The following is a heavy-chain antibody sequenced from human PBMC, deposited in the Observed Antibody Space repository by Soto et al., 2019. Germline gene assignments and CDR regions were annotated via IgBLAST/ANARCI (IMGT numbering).Heavy chain of an antibody. CDR1: GGSFSGYY. CDR3: ARRGSGSYYRRFDY. Sequence: SETLSLTCAVYGGSFSGYYWSWIRQPPGKGLEWIGEINHSGSTNYNPSLKSRVTISVDTSKNQFSLKLSSVTAADTAVYYCARRGSGSYYRRFDYWGQGTLVTVS. V-gene: IGHV4-34*01. CDR2: INHSGST. J-gene: IGHJ4*02. D-gene: IGHD1-26*01.